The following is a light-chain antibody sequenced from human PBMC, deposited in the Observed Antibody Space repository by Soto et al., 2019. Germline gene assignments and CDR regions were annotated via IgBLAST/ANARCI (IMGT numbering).Light chain of an antibody. J-gene: IGKJ1*01. V-gene: IGKV3-20*01. CDR3: QQYGSSGT. Sequence: EIEMTQSPATLSVSPWERATLSCRASQSVSNNYLAWYQQKPGQAPRLLIYGASNRATGIPDRFSGSGSGTDFTLTISRLEPEDFAVYYCQQYGSSGTFGQGTMVDI. CDR1: QSVSNNY. CDR2: GAS.